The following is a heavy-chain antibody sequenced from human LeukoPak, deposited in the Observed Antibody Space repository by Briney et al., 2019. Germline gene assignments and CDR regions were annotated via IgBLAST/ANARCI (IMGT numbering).Heavy chain of an antibody. CDR2: INPNSGGT. J-gene: IGHJ4*02. D-gene: IGHD6-13*01. Sequence: ASVKVSFKASVYTFTNYYMHWVRQAPGQGLEWMGWINPNSGGTNYAQKFQGRVTMTRDTSISTAYMELSRLRSDDTAVYYCAALAAAGKVDYWGQGTLVTVSS. CDR3: AALAAAGKVDY. CDR1: VYTFTNYY. V-gene: IGHV1-2*02.